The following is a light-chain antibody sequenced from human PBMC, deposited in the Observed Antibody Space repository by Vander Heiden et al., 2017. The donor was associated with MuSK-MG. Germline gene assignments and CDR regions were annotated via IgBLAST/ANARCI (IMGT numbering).Light chain of an antibody. CDR2: GAS. CDR3: LHYGRSPYT. CDR1: QSVSSSY. J-gene: IGKJ2*01. Sequence: EIVLTQSPGTLSLSPGERATLSCRASQSVSSSYLAWYQQKPGQAPRLLIYGASSRATAIPDRFSGSGSGTDFTLTISRLEPEDFAVYYCLHYGRSPYTFGQGTKLEMK. V-gene: IGKV3-20*01.